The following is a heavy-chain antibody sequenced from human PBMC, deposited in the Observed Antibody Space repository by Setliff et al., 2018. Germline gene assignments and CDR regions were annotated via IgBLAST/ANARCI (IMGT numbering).Heavy chain of an antibody. CDR2: IYYSGST. V-gene: IGHV4-59*01. CDR1: GGSISSYY. Sequence: SETLSLTCTVSGGSISSYYWSWIRQPPGKGLEWIAYIYYSGSTNYNPSLKSRVTISVDTSKNQFSLKLSSVTAADTAVYYCARGVYCSSTSCSPGLNWFDPWGQGTLVTVSS. J-gene: IGHJ5*02. D-gene: IGHD2-2*01. CDR3: ARGVYCSSTSCSPGLNWFDP.